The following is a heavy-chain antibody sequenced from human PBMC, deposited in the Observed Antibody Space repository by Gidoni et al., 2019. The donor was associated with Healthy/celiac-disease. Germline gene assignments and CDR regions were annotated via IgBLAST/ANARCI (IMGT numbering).Heavy chain of an antibody. D-gene: IGHD3-22*01. CDR1: GGSISSGCYY. J-gene: IGHJ4*02. CDR3: ARDFGDSSGYSRYFDY. V-gene: IGHV4-31*03. CDR2: NYDSGST. Sequence: QVQLQESGPGLVKPSQTLSLTCTVSGGSISSGCYYWRWIRQHPGKGLEWIGYNYDSGSTYYNPSLKSRVTISVDTSKNQFSLKLSSVTAADTAVYYCARDFGDSSGYSRYFDYWGQGTLVTVSS.